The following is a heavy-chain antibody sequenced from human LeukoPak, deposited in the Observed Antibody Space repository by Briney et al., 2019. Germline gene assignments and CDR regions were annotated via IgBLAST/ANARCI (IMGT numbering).Heavy chain of an antibody. J-gene: IGHJ4*02. CDR2: ISYDGSNK. D-gene: IGHD6-13*01. V-gene: IGHV3-30*18. CDR1: GFTFSSYG. Sequence: GGSLRLSCAASGFTFSSYGMHWVRQAPGKGLEWVAVISYDGSNKYYADSVKGRFTISRDNSKNTLYLQMNSLRAEDTAVYYCAKDGLAAAGQDFDYWGQGTLVTVSS. CDR3: AKDGLAAAGQDFDY.